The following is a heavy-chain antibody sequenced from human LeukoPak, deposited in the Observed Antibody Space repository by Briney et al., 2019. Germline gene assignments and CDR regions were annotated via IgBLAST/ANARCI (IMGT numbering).Heavy chain of an antibody. J-gene: IGHJ3*02. CDR2: ISAYNGNT. V-gene: IGHV1-18*04. D-gene: IGHD2-2*02. Sequence: ASVKVSCKASGYTFTSYGISWVRQAPGQGLEWMGWISAYNGNTNYAQKIQGRVTMTTDTSTSTAYMELRSLRSDDTAVYYCARDTEGYCSSTSCYRDDAFDIWGQGTMVTVSS. CDR1: GYTFTSYG. CDR3: ARDTEGYCSSTSCYRDDAFDI.